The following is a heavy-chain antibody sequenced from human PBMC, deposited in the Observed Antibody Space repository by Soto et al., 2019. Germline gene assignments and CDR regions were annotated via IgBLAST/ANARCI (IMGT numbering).Heavy chain of an antibody. Sequence: EVQLVESGGGLVKPGGSLRLSCAASGFTFSSYSMNWVRQAPGKGLEWVSSISSSSSYIYYADSVKGRFTISRDNAKNSLYLQMNSLRAEDTAVYYCARDAGYCSSTSCYDYYYGMDVWGQGTTVTVSS. V-gene: IGHV3-21*01. D-gene: IGHD2-2*01. J-gene: IGHJ6*02. CDR2: ISSSSSYI. CDR1: GFTFSSYS. CDR3: ARDAGYCSSTSCYDYYYGMDV.